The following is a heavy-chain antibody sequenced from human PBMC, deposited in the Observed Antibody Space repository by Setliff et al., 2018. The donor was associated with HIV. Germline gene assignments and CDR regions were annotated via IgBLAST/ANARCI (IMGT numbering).Heavy chain of an antibody. Sequence: SETLSLTCIVSGGSISGYYWSWIRQPAGKGLEWIGRIYSSGSTNYNPSLKSRLTMSVDTPKNQFSLKLTSVTAADTAVYYCARSGSYVGPIQHWGQGTLVTVSS. CDR3: ARSGSYVGPIQH. CDR2: IYSSGST. V-gene: IGHV4-4*07. CDR1: GGSISGYY. D-gene: IGHD3-10*02. J-gene: IGHJ1*01.